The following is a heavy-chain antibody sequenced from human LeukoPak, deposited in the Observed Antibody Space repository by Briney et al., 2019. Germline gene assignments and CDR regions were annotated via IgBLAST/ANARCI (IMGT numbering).Heavy chain of an antibody. Sequence: GGSLRLSCAASGFIFSNYGMHWVRQAPGKGLEWVAVISFDGNNKYYADSVKGRFTISRDNSKNTLFLQMNSLRAEDTAVYYCAGGWYYFDYWGQGTLVTVSS. J-gene: IGHJ4*02. CDR1: GFIFSNYG. D-gene: IGHD2-15*01. CDR2: ISFDGNNK. V-gene: IGHV3-30*03. CDR3: AGGWYYFDY.